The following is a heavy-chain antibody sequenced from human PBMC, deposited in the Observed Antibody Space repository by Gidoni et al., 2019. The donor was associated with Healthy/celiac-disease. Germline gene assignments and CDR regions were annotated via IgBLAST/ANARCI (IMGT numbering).Heavy chain of an antibody. D-gene: IGHD3-22*01. V-gene: IGHV3-33*01. CDR3: ARDRDYYDSSGYEGY. J-gene: IGHJ4*02. CDR2: IWYDGSNK. CDR1: GFTFSSYG. Sequence: QVQLVESGGGVVQPGRSLRLSCAASGFTFSSYGMHWVRQAPGKGLEWVAVIWYDGSNKYYADSVKGRFTISRDNSKNTLYLQMNSLRAEDTAVYYCARDRDYYDSSGYEGYWGQGTLVTVSS.